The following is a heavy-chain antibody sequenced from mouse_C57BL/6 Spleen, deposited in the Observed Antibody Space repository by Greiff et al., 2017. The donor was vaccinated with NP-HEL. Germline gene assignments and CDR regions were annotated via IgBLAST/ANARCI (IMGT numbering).Heavy chain of an antibody. Sequence: QVQLQQSGAELVKPGASVKISCKASGYAFSSYWMNWVKQRPGKGLEWIGQIYPGDGDTNYNGKFKGKATLTADKSSSTAYMQLSSLTSEDSAVYFCARGGTGTGYFDVWGTGTTVTVSS. CDR1: GYAFSSYW. CDR3: ARGGTGTGYFDV. D-gene: IGHD4-1*01. CDR2: IYPGDGDT. J-gene: IGHJ1*03. V-gene: IGHV1-80*01.